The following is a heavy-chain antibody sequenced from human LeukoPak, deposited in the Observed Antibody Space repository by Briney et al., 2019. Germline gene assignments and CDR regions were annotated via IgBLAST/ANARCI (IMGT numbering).Heavy chain of an antibody. CDR1: GFSFSNYW. V-gene: IGHV3-7*01. Sequence: GGSLRLSCAASGFSFSNYWMGWVRQAPGKGLACVANIKTDGSETYYVDSVKGRFTISRDNAKNSLFLQMNSLRAEDAAIYYCVSAIRGSPIDYWGQGTLVSVPS. CDR2: IKTDGSET. D-gene: IGHD3-10*01. CDR3: VSAIRGSPIDY. J-gene: IGHJ4*02.